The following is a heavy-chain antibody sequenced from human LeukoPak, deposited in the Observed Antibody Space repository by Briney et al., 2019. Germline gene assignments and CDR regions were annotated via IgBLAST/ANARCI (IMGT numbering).Heavy chain of an antibody. CDR3: ARGQQWLVD. V-gene: IGHV4-59*01. CDR1: GGYINKYY. J-gene: IGHJ4*02. CDR2: IYYSGST. D-gene: IGHD6-19*01. Sequence: SETLSLTCTVSGGYINKYYWSWIRQPPGKGLEWIGYIYYSGSTNYNPSLKSRVTISVDTSKNQFSLKLSSVTAADTAVYYCARGQQWLVDWGQGTLVTVSS.